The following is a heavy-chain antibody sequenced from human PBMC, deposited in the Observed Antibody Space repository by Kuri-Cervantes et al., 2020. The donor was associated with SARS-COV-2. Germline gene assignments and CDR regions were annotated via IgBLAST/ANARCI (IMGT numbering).Heavy chain of an antibody. CDR2: ISGSGST. D-gene: IGHD4-17*01. Sequence: GESLKISCAASGFTLSSYAMSWVRQAPGKGLEWVSAISGSGSTYYADSVKGRFTISRDNSKNTLYLQMNSLRAEDTAVYYCAKDPRTTVTTFLFDYWGQGTLVTVSS. J-gene: IGHJ4*02. CDR1: GFTLSSYA. CDR3: AKDPRTTVTTFLFDY. V-gene: IGHV3-23*01.